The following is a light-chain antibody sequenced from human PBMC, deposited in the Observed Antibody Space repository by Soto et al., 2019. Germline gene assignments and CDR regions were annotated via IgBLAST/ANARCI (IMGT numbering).Light chain of an antibody. CDR1: NIESRS. CDR3: QVWDSSSDRAV. J-gene: IGLJ7*01. Sequence: SYELTQPPSVSAAPGQTAKITCGGINIESRSVHWYQQKPGQAPVLVVYEDSDRPSGIPERFSGSNSGNTATLTISRVEAGDEADYYCQVWDSSSDRAVFGGGTQLTVL. CDR2: EDS. V-gene: IGLV3-21*02.